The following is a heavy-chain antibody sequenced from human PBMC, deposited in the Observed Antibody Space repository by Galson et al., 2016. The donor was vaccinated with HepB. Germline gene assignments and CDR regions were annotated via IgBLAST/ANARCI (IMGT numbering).Heavy chain of an antibody. CDR2: ISTYNGDT. D-gene: IGHD1-7*01. CDR3: ARTPGLTGTPLLNWFDP. CDR1: GYTFTTYG. Sequence: SVKVSCKASGYTFTTYGITWVRQAPGQGLEWVGCISTYNGDTSYAQKLQGRVTLTTDSSTSTAYMELRSLRSDDTAVYYCARTPGLTGTPLLNWFDPWGQGTLVTVSS. J-gene: IGHJ5*02. V-gene: IGHV1-18*01.